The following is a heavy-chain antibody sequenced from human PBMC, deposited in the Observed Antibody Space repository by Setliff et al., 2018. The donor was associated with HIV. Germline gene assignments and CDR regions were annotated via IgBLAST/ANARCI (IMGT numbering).Heavy chain of an antibody. J-gene: IGHJ2*01. CDR2: FDPKDGKT. V-gene: IGHV1-24*01. CDR1: GYTLTELS. Sequence: GASVKVSCKVSGYTLTELSRHWVRQAPGKGLEWMGSFDPKDGKTRYAQKFQGRVTMTEDTSTDTAYMELSSLRSEDTAVYYCATGPTMVTSKGFWFFDLWGRGTLVTVSS. D-gene: IGHD4-17*01. CDR3: ATGPTMVTSKGFWFFDL.